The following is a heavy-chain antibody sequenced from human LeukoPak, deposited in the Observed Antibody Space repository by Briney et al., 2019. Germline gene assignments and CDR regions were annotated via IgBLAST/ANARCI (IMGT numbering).Heavy chain of an antibody. J-gene: IGHJ4*02. Sequence: GGSLRLSCAGSGLTFINYWMTWVRQVPGKGLEWVANINRDGSGKYYLPSVRGRFTIPKDDAKDSLYLQMDSLRPEDTAIYYCARVEYSGNGNLYWGQGTLVTVSS. V-gene: IGHV3-7*03. CDR3: ARVEYSGNGNLY. CDR1: GLTFINYW. CDR2: INRDGSGK. D-gene: IGHD1-26*01.